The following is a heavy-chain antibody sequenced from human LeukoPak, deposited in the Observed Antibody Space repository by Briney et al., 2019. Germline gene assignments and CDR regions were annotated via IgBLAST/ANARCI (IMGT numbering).Heavy chain of an antibody. CDR1: AYTFTCYA. CDR3: ARPRGYCSGGSCYRSPIDAFDI. J-gene: IGHJ3*02. D-gene: IGHD2-15*01. Sequence: ASVTVSCPASAYTFTCYAMHLVRQAPGQRLEWMGWTHAGNGDTKYSQEFHGRVTITRDTSAGTAYMELSSLRSENMTVYYCARPRGYCSGGSCYRSPIDAFDIWGQGTMVTVSS. CDR2: THAGNGDT. V-gene: IGHV1-3*02.